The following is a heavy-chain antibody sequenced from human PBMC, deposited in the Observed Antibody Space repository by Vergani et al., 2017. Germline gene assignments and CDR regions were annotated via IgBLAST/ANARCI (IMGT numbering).Heavy chain of an antibody. CDR3: ARDRDSSSWYPPFDY. J-gene: IGHJ4*02. CDR1: GFTFSSYS. CDR2: ISSSSSYI. Sequence: EVQLVESGGGLVKPGGSLRLSCAASGFTFSSYSMNWVRQAPGKGLGWVSSISSSSSYIYYADSVKGRFTISRDNAKNSLYLQMNSLRAEDTAVYYCARDRDSSSWYPPFDYWGQGTLVTVSS. V-gene: IGHV3-21*01. D-gene: IGHD6-13*01.